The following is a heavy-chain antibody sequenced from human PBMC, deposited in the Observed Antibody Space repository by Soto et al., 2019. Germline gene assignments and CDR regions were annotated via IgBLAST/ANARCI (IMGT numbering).Heavy chain of an antibody. V-gene: IGHV3-23*01. J-gene: IGHJ5*02. CDR3: AKEMGDYYDSSGSWFDP. Sequence: EVQLLESGGGSVQPGGSMSLSCVASGFTFSSYVMSWGRLARGKGQEWVSGISGSGDNTYYADSVKGRFTISRDNSKNTLFLQMNSLRAEDTALYFCAKEMGDYYDSSGSWFDPWGQGTLVTVSS. CDR1: GFTFSSYV. CDR2: ISGSGDNT. D-gene: IGHD3-22*01.